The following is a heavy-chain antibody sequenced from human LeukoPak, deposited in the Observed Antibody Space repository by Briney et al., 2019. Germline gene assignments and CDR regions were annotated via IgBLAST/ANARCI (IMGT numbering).Heavy chain of an antibody. D-gene: IGHD5-18*01. Sequence: PGGSLRLSCAASGFTFDDYAMHWVRQAPGKGLEWVSLISWDGGSTYYADSVKGRFTISRDNSKNSLYLQMNSLRAEDTALYYCAKDKMREGGVQLWLTSDYWGQGTLVTVSS. CDR1: GFTFDDYA. J-gene: IGHJ4*02. V-gene: IGHV3-43D*03. CDR3: AKDKMREGGVQLWLTSDY. CDR2: ISWDGGST.